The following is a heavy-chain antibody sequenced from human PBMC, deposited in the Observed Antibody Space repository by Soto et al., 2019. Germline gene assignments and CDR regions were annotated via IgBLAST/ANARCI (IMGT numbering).Heavy chain of an antibody. CDR2: IYYSGST. Sequence: QVQLQESGPGLVKPSETLSLTCTVSGGSVSSGSYYWSWIRQPPGKGLEWIGYIYYSGSTNYNPALTSRVTISVDTSKTQFSLKLSCVTAADTAVYYWARVGYGLYGMAYWGQGTLVTVSS. V-gene: IGHV4-61*01. CDR3: ARVGYGLYGMAY. J-gene: IGHJ4*02. D-gene: IGHD4-17*01. CDR1: GGSVSSGSYY.